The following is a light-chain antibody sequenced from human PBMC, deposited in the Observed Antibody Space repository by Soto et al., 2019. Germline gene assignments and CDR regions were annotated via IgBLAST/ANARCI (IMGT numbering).Light chain of an antibody. V-gene: IGKV2-28*01. CDR2: FGS. Sequence: DIVMTQSPLSLPVTPGEPASISCRSSQSLLHSNGYNYLDWYFQKPGQSPQLLIFFGSNRASGVPDRISGSGSGTDFTLKISRVEAEDVGVYYCMQALQTPWTFGQGTKVEIK. J-gene: IGKJ1*01. CDR1: QSLLHSNGYNY. CDR3: MQALQTPWT.